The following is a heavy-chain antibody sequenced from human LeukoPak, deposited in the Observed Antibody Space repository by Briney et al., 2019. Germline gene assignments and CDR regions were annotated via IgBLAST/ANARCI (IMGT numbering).Heavy chain of an antibody. CDR2: ISGSGGST. J-gene: IGHJ4*02. V-gene: IGHV3-23*01. D-gene: IGHD2-2*01. Sequence: PGGSLTLFCAASGFTFSSYAMSWVRQAPGKGLEWVSAISGSGGSTYYADSVKGRFTISRDNSKNTLYLQMNSLRAEDTAVYYCASTLLYCSSTSCNDYWGQGTLVTVSS. CDR1: GFTFSSYA. CDR3: ASTLLYCSSTSCNDY.